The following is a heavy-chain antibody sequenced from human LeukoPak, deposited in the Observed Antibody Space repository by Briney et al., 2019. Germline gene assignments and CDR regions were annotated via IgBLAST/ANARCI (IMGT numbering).Heavy chain of an antibody. CDR3: ATRSGDFWSGYVD. Sequence: GASVKVSCKVSGYSVTELFMQWVRQASGKGLEWMGGVDPEEAKMVYAQKFQGRVTMTEDTSTATAYMELRGLTSEDTAVYYCATRSGDFWSGYVDWGQGTLVAVSS. CDR2: VDPEEAKM. V-gene: IGHV1-24*01. D-gene: IGHD3-3*01. J-gene: IGHJ4*02. CDR1: GYSVTELF.